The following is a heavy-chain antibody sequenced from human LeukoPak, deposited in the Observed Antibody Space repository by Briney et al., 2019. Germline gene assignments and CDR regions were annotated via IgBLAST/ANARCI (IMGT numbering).Heavy chain of an antibody. V-gene: IGHV4-38-2*01. CDR1: GYSISSGYY. CDR2: IYRSGST. D-gene: IGHD2-2*01. Sequence: SKTLSLTCAVSGYSISSGYYWGWIRQPPGKGLEWIGSIYRSGSTYYNPSLKSRVTISVDTSKNQFSLKLSSVTAADTAVYYCARLSVVPAAKVDYWGQGTLVTVSS. CDR3: ARLSVVPAAKVDY. J-gene: IGHJ4*02.